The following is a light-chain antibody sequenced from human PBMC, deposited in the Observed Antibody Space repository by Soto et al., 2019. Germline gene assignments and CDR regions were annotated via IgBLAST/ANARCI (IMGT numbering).Light chain of an antibody. Sequence: VLTQYTGTLSLSPGERATLSCRASQSVSSSYLAWYQQKPGQAPRLLIYGASSRATGIPDRFSGSGSGTDFTLTISRLEPEDFAVYYCQQYGSSPWPFGQGSKV. CDR1: QSVSSSY. J-gene: IGKJ1*01. V-gene: IGKV3-20*01. CDR3: QQYGSSPWP. CDR2: GAS.